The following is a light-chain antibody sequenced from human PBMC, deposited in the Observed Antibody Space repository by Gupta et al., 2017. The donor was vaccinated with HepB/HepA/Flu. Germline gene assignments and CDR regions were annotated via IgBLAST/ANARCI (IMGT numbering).Light chain of an antibody. J-gene: IGLJ2*01. CDR1: KLGNKY. Sequence: SYELTHPPSVSVSPGQTTSITCSGDKLGNKYACCDQQRPGQFRLLVIYKDSKRTAVSPGRFAGSNSGNTATLTISGTQGMDEDDYYCQAWDSSTVVFGGGTRLTVL. CDR3: QAWDSSTVV. V-gene: IGLV3-1*01. CDR2: KDS.